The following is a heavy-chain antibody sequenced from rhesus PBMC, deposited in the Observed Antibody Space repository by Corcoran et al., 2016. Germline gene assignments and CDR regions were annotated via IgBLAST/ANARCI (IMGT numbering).Heavy chain of an antibody. D-gene: IGHD3-9*01. J-gene: IGHJ5-2*02. V-gene: IGHV4-93*02. CDR3: AQSHEDDYGYHINSLDV. Sequence: QVQLLESGLAVVKPSKTLSLTCAVFGGSFSLSHWRRWSRQSPGKGLEWMWGSYGSGGSTEYNPSLKSRVTISIDTSKNQFSLKLSSVTAADTAVYYCAQSHEDDYGYHINSLDVWGRGVLVTVSS. CDR2: SYGSGGST. CDR1: GGSFSLSHW.